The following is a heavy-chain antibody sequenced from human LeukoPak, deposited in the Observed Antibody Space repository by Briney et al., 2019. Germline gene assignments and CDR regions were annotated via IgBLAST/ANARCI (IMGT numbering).Heavy chain of an antibody. CDR2: IRFDGSNK. D-gene: IGHD5-12*01. V-gene: IGHV3-30*02. CDR1: GFTFSSYG. CDR3: AKGGGYEAQYYYYYLDV. J-gene: IGHJ6*03. Sequence: GGSLRHSCAASGFTFSSYGMHWVRQAPGKGLEWVAFIRFDGSNKYYADSVKGRFTISRDNSKNTLYLQMKSLGAEDTAVYYCAKGGGYEAQYYYYYLDVWGKGTTVTISS.